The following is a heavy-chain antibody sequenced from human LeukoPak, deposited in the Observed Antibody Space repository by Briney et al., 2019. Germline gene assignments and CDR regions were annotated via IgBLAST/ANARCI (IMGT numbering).Heavy chain of an antibody. CDR2: IYYSGST. J-gene: IGHJ5*02. Sequence: SETLSFTCTVSGGSISSYYWSWIRQPPGKGLEWIGYIYYSGSTNYNPSLKSRVTISVDTSKNQFSLKLSSVTAADTAVYYCARGGKGGYSYGYESPNWFDPWGQGTLVTVSS. D-gene: IGHD5-18*01. CDR3: ARGGKGGYSYGYESPNWFDP. CDR1: GGSISSYY. V-gene: IGHV4-59*01.